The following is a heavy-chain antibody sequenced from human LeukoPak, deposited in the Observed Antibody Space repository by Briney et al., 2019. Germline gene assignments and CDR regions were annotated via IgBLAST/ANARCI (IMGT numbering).Heavy chain of an antibody. J-gene: IGHJ3*02. CDR1: GFTFSSYA. CDR2: ISGSGGST. D-gene: IGHD3-22*01. CDR3: TTALYYGFWAFDI. Sequence: GGSLRLSCAASGFTFSSYAMSWVRQAPGKGLEWVSAISGSGGSTYYADSVKGRFTISRDNSKNTLYLQMNSLRAEDTAVYYCTTALYYGFWAFDIWGQGTMVTVSS. V-gene: IGHV3-23*01.